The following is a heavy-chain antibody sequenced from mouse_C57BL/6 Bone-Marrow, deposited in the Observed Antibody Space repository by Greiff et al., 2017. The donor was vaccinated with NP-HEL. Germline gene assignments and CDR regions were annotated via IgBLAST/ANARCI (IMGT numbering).Heavy chain of an antibody. Sequence: QVQLQQPGAELVKPGASVKLSCKASGYTFTSYWMHWVKQRPGQGLEWIGMIHPNSGSTNYNEKFKSKATLTVDKSSSTAYMQLSSLTSEDSAVYYCGGITTVVAKNYFDYWGQGTTLTVSS. CDR2: IHPNSGST. CDR1: GYTFTSYW. CDR3: GGITTVVAKNYFDY. J-gene: IGHJ2*01. V-gene: IGHV1-64*01. D-gene: IGHD1-1*01.